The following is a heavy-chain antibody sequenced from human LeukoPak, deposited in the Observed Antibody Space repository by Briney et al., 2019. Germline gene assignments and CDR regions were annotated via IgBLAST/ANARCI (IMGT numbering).Heavy chain of an antibody. J-gene: IGHJ3*02. Sequence: PGGSLRLSCAASGFIFTDYGMHWVRQAPGKGLEWLTFIRYDGSDKYYADSVKGRFTISRDNSKNTLYLQMNSLRAEDTAVYYCARDGYNKDAFDIWGQGTMVTVSS. CDR1: GFIFTDYG. CDR3: ARDGYNKDAFDI. CDR2: IRYDGSDK. D-gene: IGHD5-24*01. V-gene: IGHV3-30*02.